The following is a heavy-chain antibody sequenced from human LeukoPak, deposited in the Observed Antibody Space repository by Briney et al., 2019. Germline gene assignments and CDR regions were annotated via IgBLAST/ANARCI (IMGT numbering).Heavy chain of an antibody. Sequence: PSETLSLTCTVSGGSISSTNYYWSWIRQPPGKGLEWIASIYYSGSTYSNPSLKSRVTTSVDTSKNQFSLRLSSVTAADTAVYYCARDYRGPVDTAMVADYWGQGTLVTVSS. D-gene: IGHD5-18*01. J-gene: IGHJ4*02. CDR2: IYYSGST. CDR1: GGSISSTNYY. CDR3: ARDYRGPVDTAMVADY. V-gene: IGHV4-39*02.